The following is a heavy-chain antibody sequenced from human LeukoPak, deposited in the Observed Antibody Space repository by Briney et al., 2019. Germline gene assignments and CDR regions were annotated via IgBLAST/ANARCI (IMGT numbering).Heavy chain of an antibody. J-gene: IGHJ4*02. D-gene: IGHD3-9*01. V-gene: IGHV4-59*01. CDR2: IYYSGTT. CDR1: GGFLSSYY. Sequence: SETLSLTCRVSGGFLSSYYWSWIRQPPGKGLEWIGYIYYSGTTNCNPSLKSRVTISLDTSKNQFSLKLSSVTAADTAVYYCARRTGYYNGFDYWGQGTLVTVSS. CDR3: ARRTGYYNGFDY.